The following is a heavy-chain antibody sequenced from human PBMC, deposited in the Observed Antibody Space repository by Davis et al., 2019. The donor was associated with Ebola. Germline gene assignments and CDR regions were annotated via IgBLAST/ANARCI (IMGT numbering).Heavy chain of an antibody. CDR2: ISGGGTIT. D-gene: IGHD1-26*01. CDR1: GFTFGNYA. V-gene: IGHV3-23*01. J-gene: IGHJ3*02. CDR3: VKDRRGSYAFDI. Sequence: PGGSLRLSCAASGFTFGNYAMSWVRQPPGKGLEWVSSISGGGTITYYADSVKGRFTISRDDSRSTVYLQMSSLTVEDTALYYCVKDRRGSYAFDIWGQGTMVTVSS.